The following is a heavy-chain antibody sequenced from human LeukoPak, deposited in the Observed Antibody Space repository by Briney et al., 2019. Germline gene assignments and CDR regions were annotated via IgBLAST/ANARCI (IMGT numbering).Heavy chain of an antibody. CDR1: GGSISSSSYY. CDR3: ARQGSGYYWGKSYFDY. V-gene: IGHV4-39*01. CDR2: IYYSGST. D-gene: IGHD3-22*01. J-gene: IGHJ4*02. Sequence: SETLSLTCTVSGGSISSSSYYWGWIRQPPGKGLEWIGSIYYSGSTYYNPSLKSRVTISVDTSKNQFSLKLSSVTAADTAVYYCARQGSGYYWGKSYFDYWGQGTLVTVSS.